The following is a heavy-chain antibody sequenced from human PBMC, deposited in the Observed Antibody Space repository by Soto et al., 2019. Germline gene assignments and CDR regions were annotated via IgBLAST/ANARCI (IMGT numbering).Heavy chain of an antibody. V-gene: IGHV3-21*01. Sequence: EVQLVESGGGLVKPGGSLRLSCAASGFTFSSYSMNWVRQAPGKGLEWVSSISSSSSYIYYADSVKGRFTISRDNAKNSLYLQMNSLRAEDTAVYYCARAALSLLSFRPDNWFDPWCQGTLVTVSS. CDR2: ISSSSSYI. J-gene: IGHJ5*02. D-gene: IGHD2-2*01. CDR1: GFTFSSYS. CDR3: ARAALSLLSFRPDNWFDP.